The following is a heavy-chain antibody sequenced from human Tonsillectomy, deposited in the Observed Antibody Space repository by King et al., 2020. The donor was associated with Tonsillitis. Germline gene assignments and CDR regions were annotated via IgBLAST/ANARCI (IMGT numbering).Heavy chain of an antibody. CDR3: ARLGGSAFDY. D-gene: IGHD1-26*01. V-gene: IGHV4-39*01. CDR2: IFYSGST. J-gene: IGHJ4*02. CDR1: GGSISSSSYY. Sequence: QLQESGPGLVKPSETLSLTCTVSGGSISSSSYYWGWIRQPPGKGLEWIGSIFYSGSTYYNPSLKSRVTISVDTSKNQFSLKLSSVTAADTAVYYCARLGGSAFDYWGQGTLVTVSS.